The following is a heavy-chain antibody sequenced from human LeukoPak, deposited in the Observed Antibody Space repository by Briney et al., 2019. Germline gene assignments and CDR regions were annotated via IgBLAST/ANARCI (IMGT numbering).Heavy chain of an antibody. V-gene: IGHV4-59*01. Sequence: SETLSLTCTVSGGSISGFYWSWFRQPPGKGLEWIASIYYSGSTTYNPSLKSRVTISVDTSKNQFSLKLSSVTAADTAVYYCARANYFDYWGQGTLVTVSS. CDR2: IYYSGST. CDR1: GGSISGFY. J-gene: IGHJ4*02. CDR3: ARANYFDY.